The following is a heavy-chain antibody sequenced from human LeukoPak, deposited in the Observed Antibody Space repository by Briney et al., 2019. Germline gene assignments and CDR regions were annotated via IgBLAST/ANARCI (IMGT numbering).Heavy chain of an antibody. J-gene: IGHJ1*01. Sequence: PSETLSLTCTVSGGSISSSSYYWGWIRQPPGKGLEWIGSIYYSGSTYYSPSLKSRVTISVDTSKNQFSLKLSSVTAADTAVYYCARGFQGYFQHWGQGTLVTVSS. V-gene: IGHV4-39*01. CDR1: GGSISSSSYY. CDR3: ARGFQGYFQH. CDR2: IYYSGST.